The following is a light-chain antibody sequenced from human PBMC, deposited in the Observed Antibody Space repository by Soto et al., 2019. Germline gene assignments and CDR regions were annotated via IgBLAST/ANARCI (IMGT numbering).Light chain of an antibody. V-gene: IGKV3-11*01. CDR1: QSVSNY. J-gene: IGKJ5*01. CDR3: QQRIDSVT. Sequence: ETVLTQSPATLSLSPGERATLSCRASQSVSNYLAWYQQGPGQAPRLLIYDASNRATGIPARFSGSGSGTDFTLTISSLEPEDFAFYYCQQRIDSVTFGQGTRLEIK. CDR2: DAS.